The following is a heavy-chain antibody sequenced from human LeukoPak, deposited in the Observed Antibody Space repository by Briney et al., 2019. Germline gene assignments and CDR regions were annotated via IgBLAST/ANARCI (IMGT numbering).Heavy chain of an antibody. CDR1: GFTFDDYT. V-gene: IGHV3-43*01. CDR2: ISWDGGSP. J-gene: IGHJ4*02. D-gene: IGHD2-2*01. Sequence: GGSLRLSCAASGFTFDDYTMHWVRQAPGKGLEWVSLISWDGGSPYYADSVKGRFTISRDNSKNSLYLQMNSLRTEDTALYYCAKVAVPAASSSPHFDYWGQGTLVTVSS. CDR3: AKVAVPAASSSPHFDY.